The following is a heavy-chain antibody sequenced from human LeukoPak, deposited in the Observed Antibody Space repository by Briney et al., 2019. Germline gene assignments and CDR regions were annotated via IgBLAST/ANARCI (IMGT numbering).Heavy chain of an antibody. D-gene: IGHD1/OR15-1a*01. Sequence: ETLSLTCSVSIGSISSSKWWSWVRQSPVKGLEWIGEIYLYGTTNYNPSFTSRVTMSVDRSRNQFSLKLTSVTAADTAVYYCARQKWEQQGRDYYFNGLDVWGPGTTVIVSS. CDR2: IYLYGTT. V-gene: IGHV4-4*02. CDR1: IGSISSSKW. J-gene: IGHJ6*02. CDR3: ARQKWEQQGRDYYFNGLDV.